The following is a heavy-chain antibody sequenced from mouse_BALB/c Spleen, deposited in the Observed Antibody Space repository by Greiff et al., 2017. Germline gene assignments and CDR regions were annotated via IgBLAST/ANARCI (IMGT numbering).Heavy chain of an antibody. Sequence: EVQRVESGGGLVQPGGSMKLSCVASGFTFSNYWMNWVRQSPEKGLEWVAEIRLKSNNYATHYAESVKGRFTISRDDSKSSVYLQMNNLRAEDTGIYYCTRPYYYGSSYYFDYWGQGTTLTVSS. CDR3: TRPYYYGSSYYFDY. D-gene: IGHD1-1*01. V-gene: IGHV6-6*02. J-gene: IGHJ2*01. CDR1: GFTFSNYW. CDR2: IRLKSNNYAT.